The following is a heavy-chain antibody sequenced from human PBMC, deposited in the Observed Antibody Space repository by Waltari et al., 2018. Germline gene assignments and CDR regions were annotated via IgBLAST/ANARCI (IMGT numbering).Heavy chain of an antibody. J-gene: IGHJ4*02. D-gene: IGHD6-19*01. Sequence: QLQLQESGPGLVKPSETLSLTCTVSGGSISSSSYYWGWIRQPPGKGLEWIGSIYYSGSTYYNPSLESRVTISVDTSKNQFSLKLSSVTAADTAVYYCARCYSSGWCVDYWGQGTLVTVSS. CDR2: IYYSGST. CDR1: GGSISSSSYY. V-gene: IGHV4-39*07. CDR3: ARCYSSGWCVDY.